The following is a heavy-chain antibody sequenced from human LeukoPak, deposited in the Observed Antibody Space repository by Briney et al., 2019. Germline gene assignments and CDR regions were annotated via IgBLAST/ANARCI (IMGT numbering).Heavy chain of an antibody. CDR2: ISAYNGKT. Sequence: GASVKVSCKASGYTFTSYGISWVRQAPGQGLEWMAWISAYNGKTNYAQKFQDRVTMTTDTSTSTAYMELRSLRSDDTAMYYCARDGPDYGDYINFDFWGQGTLVTVSS. CDR3: ARDGPDYGDYINFDF. J-gene: IGHJ4*02. D-gene: IGHD4-17*01. CDR1: GYTFTSYG. V-gene: IGHV1-18*01.